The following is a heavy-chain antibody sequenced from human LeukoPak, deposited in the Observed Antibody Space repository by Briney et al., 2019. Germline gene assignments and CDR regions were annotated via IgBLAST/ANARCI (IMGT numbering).Heavy chain of an antibody. J-gene: IGHJ6*03. Sequence: GESLQISCKGSGYSLTSYWIGWVRQMPGKGLEWMGIIYPGDSDTRYSPSFQGQVTISADKSISTAYLQWSSLKASDTAMYYCARQPTYYYYYMDVWGKGTTVTVSS. V-gene: IGHV5-51*01. CDR2: IYPGDSDT. CDR3: ARQPTYYYYYMDV. CDR1: GYSLTSYW.